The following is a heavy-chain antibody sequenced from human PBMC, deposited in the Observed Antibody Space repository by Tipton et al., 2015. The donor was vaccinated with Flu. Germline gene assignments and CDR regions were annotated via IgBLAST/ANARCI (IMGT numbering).Heavy chain of an antibody. V-gene: IGHV4-59*01. CDR1: SGSISSYY. CDR3: ARDDARFPRAFDV. J-gene: IGHJ3*01. D-gene: IGHD2-21*01. CDR2: IYYTGTT. Sequence: TLSLTCSVSSGSISSYYWTWGRQAPGKGLEWIGYIYYTGTTSYNPSLESRVSISVDTSKTQSFLKLSSVTAADTAIYYCARDDARFPRAFDVWGRGTPVSVSS.